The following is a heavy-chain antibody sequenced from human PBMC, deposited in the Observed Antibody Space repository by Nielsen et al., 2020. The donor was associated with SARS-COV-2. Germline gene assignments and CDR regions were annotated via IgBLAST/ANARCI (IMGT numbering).Heavy chain of an antibody. V-gene: IGHV1-69*06. CDR3: ARAPYNWNWFDP. D-gene: IGHD1-20*01. CDR2: IIPIFGTA. J-gene: IGHJ5*02. Sequence: SVKVSCKASGGTFSSYAISWVRQAPGQGLEWMGGIIPIFGTANYAQKFQGRVTITADKSTSTAYMELSSLRSEDTAVYYCARAPYNWNWFDPWGQGTLVTVSS. CDR1: GGTFSSYA.